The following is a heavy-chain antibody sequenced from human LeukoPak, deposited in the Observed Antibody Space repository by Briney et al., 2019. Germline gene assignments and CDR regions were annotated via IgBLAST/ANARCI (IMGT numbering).Heavy chain of an antibody. CDR1: GSTFSTYW. D-gene: IGHD5/OR15-5a*01. CDR3: ARDALSTGKANWFDP. Sequence: PGGSLRLSCAASGSTFSTYWMHWVRQAPGKGLEWVSRADSGGSFTNYADPVKGRFTISRDNAKNSLYLQMNSLRAEDTAVYYCARDALSTGKANWFDPWGQGTLVTVSS. J-gene: IGHJ5*02. V-gene: IGHV3-74*01. CDR2: ADSGGSFT.